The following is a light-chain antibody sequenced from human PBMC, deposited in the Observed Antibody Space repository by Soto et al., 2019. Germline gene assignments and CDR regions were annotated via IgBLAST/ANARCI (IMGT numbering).Light chain of an antibody. J-gene: IGKJ1*01. V-gene: IGKV3-20*01. CDR2: GAS. CDR1: QSVSSSY. CDR3: QQYGSSPRT. Sequence: IVLTQSPGTLSLSPGDTATLSCRASQSVSSSYLAWYQKKPGLAPRLLIYGASSRATGIPDRFSGSGSGTDFTLTIRRLEDEEFAVFYCQQYGSSPRTFGQGTKVAI.